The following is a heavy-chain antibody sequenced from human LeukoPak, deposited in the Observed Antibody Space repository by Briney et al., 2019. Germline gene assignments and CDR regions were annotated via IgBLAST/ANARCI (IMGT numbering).Heavy chain of an antibody. V-gene: IGHV4-61*08. CDR3: ARHRRGSARVNWYFDL. Sequence: SETLSLTCTVSGGSISSGDYYWSWIRPPPGKGLEWMGYIYYSGSTNYNPSHKSRVTISADTSKNQFSLKLSSVTAADTAVYYCARHRRGSARVNWYFDLWGRGTLVTVSS. J-gene: IGHJ2*01. CDR2: IYYSGST. CDR1: GGSISSGDYY. D-gene: IGHD3-16*01.